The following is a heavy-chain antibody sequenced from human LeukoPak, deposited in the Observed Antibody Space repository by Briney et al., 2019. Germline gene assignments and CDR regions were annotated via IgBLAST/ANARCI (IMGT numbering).Heavy chain of an antibody. Sequence: GGSLRLSCAASGLNFNDYYMSWIRQAPGKGLEWVSVIYSGGSTYYADSVKGRFTISRDNSKNTLYLQMNSLRAEDTAVYYCARDPMVRGVITGGDYWGQGTLVTVSS. V-gene: IGHV3-66*01. J-gene: IGHJ4*02. D-gene: IGHD3-10*01. CDR1: GLNFNDYY. CDR2: IYSGGST. CDR3: ARDPMVRGVITGGDY.